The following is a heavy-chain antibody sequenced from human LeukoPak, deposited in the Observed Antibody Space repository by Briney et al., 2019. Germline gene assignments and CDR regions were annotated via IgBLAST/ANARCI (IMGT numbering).Heavy chain of an antibody. CDR1: GGSISSYY. V-gene: IGHV4-4*07. CDR2: IDTSGST. Sequence: SETLSLTCTVSGGSISSYYWSWIRQPAGKGLEWIGRIDTSGSTKYNPSLKSRVTMSVDTSKNQFSLKLGSVTATDTAVYYCATRIGGGSSYYFDYWGQGTLATVSS. J-gene: IGHJ4*02. CDR3: ATRIGGGSSYYFDY. D-gene: IGHD6-6*01.